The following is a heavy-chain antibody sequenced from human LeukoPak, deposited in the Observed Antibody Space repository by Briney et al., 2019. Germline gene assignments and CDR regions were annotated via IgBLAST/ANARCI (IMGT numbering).Heavy chain of an antibody. CDR2: ISSSSSYI. J-gene: IGHJ4*02. CDR3: ARDGSRYCSSTSCLGHCDY. Sequence: GGSLRLSCAASGFTFSSYSMNWVRQAPGKGLEWVSPISSSSSYIYYADSVKGRFTISRDNAKNSLYLQMNSLRAEDTAVYYCARDGSRYCSSTSCLGHCDYWGQGTLVTVSS. V-gene: IGHV3-21*01. CDR1: GFTFSSYS. D-gene: IGHD2-2*01.